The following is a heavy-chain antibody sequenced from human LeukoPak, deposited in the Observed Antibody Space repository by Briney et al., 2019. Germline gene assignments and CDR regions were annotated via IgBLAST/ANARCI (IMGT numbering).Heavy chain of an antibody. D-gene: IGHD4-17*01. V-gene: IGHV3-21*01. Sequence: PGGSLRLSCAASGFTFSSYSMNWVRQAPGKGLEWVSSISSSSSYIYYADSVKGRFTISRDNAKNSLYLQMNSLRAEDTAVYYCARERTTVPPIGYMDVWGKGNPVTVSS. CDR1: GFTFSSYS. CDR3: ARERTTVPPIGYMDV. CDR2: ISSSSSYI. J-gene: IGHJ6*03.